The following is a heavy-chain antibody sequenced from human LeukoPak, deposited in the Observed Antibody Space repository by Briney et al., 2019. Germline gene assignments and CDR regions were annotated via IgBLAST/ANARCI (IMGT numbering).Heavy chain of an antibody. D-gene: IGHD6-19*01. Sequence: GGSLRLSCAASGFTFDDYTMHWVRQAPGKGLEWVSLISWDGGSTYYADSVKGRFTISRDNSKNSLYLQMNSLRTEDTALYYCAKEPSSGWYYFDYWGQGTLVTVSS. CDR1: GFTFDDYT. J-gene: IGHJ4*02. V-gene: IGHV3-43*01. CDR3: AKEPSSGWYYFDY. CDR2: ISWDGGST.